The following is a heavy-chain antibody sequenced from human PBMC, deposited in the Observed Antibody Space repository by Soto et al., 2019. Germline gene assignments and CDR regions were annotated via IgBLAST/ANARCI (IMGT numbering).Heavy chain of an antibody. CDR1: GFTFPDYG. Sequence: QVQLVESGGGVVQPGGSLRLSCAVSGFTFPDYGVQWARQAPGQGLEWVARLWYDTSNRYYSESVKGRFTIFRDEAKNTVYLEMNSLRAEDTAVYYCARDHVSGHSDNWDDNNYLDPWGQGTLVTVSS. D-gene: IGHD1-1*01. CDR3: ARDHVSGHSDNWDDNNYLDP. V-gene: IGHV3-33*01. J-gene: IGHJ5*02. CDR2: LWYDTSNR.